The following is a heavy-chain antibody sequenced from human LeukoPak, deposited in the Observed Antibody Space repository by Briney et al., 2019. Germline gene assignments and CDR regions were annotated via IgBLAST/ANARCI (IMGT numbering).Heavy chain of an antibody. J-gene: IGHJ4*02. CDR3: ARGGLVQLWLRGGYYFDY. CDR2: IIPIFGTA. V-gene: IGHV1-69*13. CDR1: GGTFSSYA. D-gene: IGHD5-18*01. Sequence: SVKVSCKASGGTFSSYAISWVRQAPGQGLEWMGGIIPIFGTANYAQKFQGRVTITADESTSTAYMELSSLRSEDTAVYYCARGGLVQLWLRGGYYFDYWGQGTLVTVSS.